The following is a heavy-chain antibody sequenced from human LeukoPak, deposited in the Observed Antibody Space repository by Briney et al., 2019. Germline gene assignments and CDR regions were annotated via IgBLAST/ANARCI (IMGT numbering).Heavy chain of an antibody. CDR2: IYPGDSDT. V-gene: IGHV5-51*01. J-gene: IGHJ4*02. Sequence: GESLKISCKGSGYSFTSYWIGWVRQMPGKGLEWMGIIYPGDSDTRYSPSFQGQVTISADKFISTAYLQWSSLKASDTAMYYCARQKGGGGYSYGYAFDYWGQGTLVTVSS. CDR1: GYSFTSYW. CDR3: ARQKGGGGYSYGYAFDY. D-gene: IGHD5-18*01.